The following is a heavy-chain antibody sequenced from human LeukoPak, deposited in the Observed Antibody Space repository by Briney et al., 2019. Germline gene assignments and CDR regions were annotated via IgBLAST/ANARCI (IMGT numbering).Heavy chain of an antibody. V-gene: IGHV3-74*01. D-gene: IGHD3-16*01. J-gene: IGHJ3*02. Sequence: PGGSLRLSCAASGFSFSSYWMHWVRQAPGKGLVWVSRINGDGSITRSADSVKDRFTISRDNAKNSLYLQMNSLRAEDTAVYYCARSVYTFYLIWGQGTMVTVSS. CDR1: GFSFSSYW. CDR2: INGDGSIT. CDR3: ARSVYTFYLI.